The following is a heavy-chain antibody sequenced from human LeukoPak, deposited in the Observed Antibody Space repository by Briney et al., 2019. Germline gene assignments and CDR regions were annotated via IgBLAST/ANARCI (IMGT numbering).Heavy chain of an antibody. J-gene: IGHJ4*02. CDR3: AREYCSGGSCYSADY. CDR2: INQDGSEK. D-gene: IGHD2-15*01. CDR1: GFTFSNYW. V-gene: IGHV3-7*05. Sequence: PGGSLRLSCAASGFTFSNYWMSWVRQAPGKGLEWVAHINQDGSEKYYVDSVKGRFTISRDNAKNSLYLQMNSLRAEDTAVYYCAREYCSGGSCYSADYWGQGTLVTVSS.